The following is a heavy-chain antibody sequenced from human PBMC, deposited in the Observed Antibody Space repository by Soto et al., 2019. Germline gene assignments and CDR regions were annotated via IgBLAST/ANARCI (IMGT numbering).Heavy chain of an antibody. V-gene: IGHV1-2*02. Sequence: GASVKVSCKASGYTFTGYYMHWVLQAPGQGLEWMGWINPNSGGTNYAQKFQGRVTMTRDTSISTAYMELSRLRSDDTAVYYCARVAAADALGASYYGMDVWGQGTTVTVSS. CDR3: ARVAAADALGASYYGMDV. D-gene: IGHD6-13*01. CDR2: INPNSGGT. J-gene: IGHJ6*02. CDR1: GYTFTGYY.